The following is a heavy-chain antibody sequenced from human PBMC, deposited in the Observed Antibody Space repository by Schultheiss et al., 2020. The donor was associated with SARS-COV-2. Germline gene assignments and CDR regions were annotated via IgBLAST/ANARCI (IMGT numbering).Heavy chain of an antibody. Sequence: GSLRLSCAASGFTFSSYSMNWVRQAPGKGLEWIGEINHSGSTNYNPSLKSRVTISVDTSKNQFSLKLSSVTAADTAVYYCARGALLHYFDYWGQGTLVTVSS. CDR2: INHSGST. J-gene: IGHJ4*02. CDR1: GFTFSSYS. CDR3: ARGALLHYFDY. D-gene: IGHD2/OR15-2a*01. V-gene: IGHV4-34*01.